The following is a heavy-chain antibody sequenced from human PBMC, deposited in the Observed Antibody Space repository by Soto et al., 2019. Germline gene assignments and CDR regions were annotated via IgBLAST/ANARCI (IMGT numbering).Heavy chain of an antibody. CDR2: IRSKAYGGTT. Sequence: QPGGSLRLSCTASGFTFGDYAMSWFRQAPGKGLEWVGFIRSKAYGGTTEYAASVKGRFTISRDDSKSIAYLQMNSLKTEDTAVYYCTRDPPVELADYFDYWGQGTLVTVSS. CDR3: TRDPPVELADYFDY. CDR1: GFTFGDYA. V-gene: IGHV3-49*03. D-gene: IGHD1-26*01. J-gene: IGHJ4*02.